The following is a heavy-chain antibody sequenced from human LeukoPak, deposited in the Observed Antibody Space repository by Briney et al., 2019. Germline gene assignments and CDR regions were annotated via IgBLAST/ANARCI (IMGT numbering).Heavy chain of an antibody. CDR1: GFTFSDYY. CDR2: VNPSGSST. J-gene: IGHJ5*02. CDR3: AKSGDSSRNYNYFDP. V-gene: IGHV3-23*01. Sequence: GGSLRLSCAASGFTFSDYYMSWIRQAPGKGLGWVSDVNPSGSSTYYADSVKGRFTISRDNSKNTLYLQMNSLRAEDTAVYYCAKSGDSSRNYNYFDPWGQGTLVTVSS. D-gene: IGHD2-21*02.